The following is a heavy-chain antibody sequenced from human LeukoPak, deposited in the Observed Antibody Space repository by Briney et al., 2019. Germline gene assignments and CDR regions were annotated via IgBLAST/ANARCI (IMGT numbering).Heavy chain of an antibody. CDR1: GFTFGDYA. Sequence: GGSLRLSCTASGFTFGDYAMSWFRQAPGKGLEWVGFIRSKAYGGTTEYAASVKGRFTISRDDSKSIAYLQMNSLKTEDTAVYYCTRVDTVTTVYGMDVWGQGTTATVSS. V-gene: IGHV3-49*03. CDR3: TRVDTVTTVYGMDV. D-gene: IGHD4-17*01. CDR2: IRSKAYGGTT. J-gene: IGHJ6*02.